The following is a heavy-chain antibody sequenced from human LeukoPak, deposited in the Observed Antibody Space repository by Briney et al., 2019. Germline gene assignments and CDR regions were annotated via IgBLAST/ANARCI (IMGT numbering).Heavy chain of an antibody. Sequence: PGGSLRLSCAASGFTFSSYEMNWGRQAPGKGPEWVSYISSSGSTIYYADSVKGRFTISRDNAKNSLYLQMNSLRAEETAVYYCAGSRRKLVVRGGALDYWGQGTLVTVSS. CDR2: ISSSGSTI. D-gene: IGHD3-10*01. J-gene: IGHJ4*02. CDR3: AGSRRKLVVRGGALDY. V-gene: IGHV3-48*03. CDR1: GFTFSSYE.